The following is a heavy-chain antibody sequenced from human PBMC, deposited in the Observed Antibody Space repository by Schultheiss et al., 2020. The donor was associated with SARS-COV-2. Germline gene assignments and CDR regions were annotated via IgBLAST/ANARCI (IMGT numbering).Heavy chain of an antibody. V-gene: IGHV3-53*01. CDR1: GFTVSSNY. D-gene: IGHD6-25*01. CDR3: ARRVGGSRLDY. J-gene: IGHJ4*02. CDR2: IYSGGST. Sequence: GGSLRLSCAASGFTVSSNYMSWVRQAPGKGLEWVSVIYSGGSTYYADSVKGRFTISRDNSKNTLYLQMNSLRAEDTAVYYCARRVGGSRLDYWGQGTLVTVSS.